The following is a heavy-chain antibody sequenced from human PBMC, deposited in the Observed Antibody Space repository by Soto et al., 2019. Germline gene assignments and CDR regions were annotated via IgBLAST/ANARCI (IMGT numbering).Heavy chain of an antibody. D-gene: IGHD2-21*01. V-gene: IGHV4-34*01. CDR3: ARADRTLVSSYSLDV. CDR1: GGSFSGYY. J-gene: IGHJ6*02. Sequence: QVQLQQWGAGLLKPSETLSLTCAVYGGSFSGYYWTWIRQPPGKGLKWIGEINHSGTINFNPSLKSRLTISLDTSKKHFSLKLSSVTDADTAAYYCARADRTLVSSYSLDVWGQGTTVTVSS. CDR2: INHSGTI.